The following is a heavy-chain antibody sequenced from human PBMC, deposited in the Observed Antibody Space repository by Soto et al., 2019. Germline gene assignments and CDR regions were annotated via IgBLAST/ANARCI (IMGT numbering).Heavy chain of an antibody. Sequence: GGSLRLSCAASGFTFSSYAMHWVRQTPGKGPVWVSRIYNDGSRTGYADSVKGRFTISRDNAKNTLYLQMSSLTVEDTAVYYCARDLSGNTTPYFDLWGQGTLVTVSS. V-gene: IGHV3-74*01. J-gene: IGHJ4*02. D-gene: IGHD1-7*01. CDR1: GFTFSSYA. CDR3: ARDLSGNTTPYFDL. CDR2: IYNDGSRT.